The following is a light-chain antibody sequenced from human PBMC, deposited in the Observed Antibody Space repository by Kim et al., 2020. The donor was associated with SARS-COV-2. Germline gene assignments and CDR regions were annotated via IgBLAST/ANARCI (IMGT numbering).Light chain of an antibody. V-gene: IGLV1-47*01. J-gene: IGLJ2*01. CDR2: RNN. CDR1: SSNIGSNY. CDR3: AAWDDSLSAVV. Sequence: QSVLTQPPSASGTPGQRVTISCSGSSSNIGSNYVYWYQQLPGTAPKLLIYRNNQRPSGVPDRFSGSKSGTSASLAISGLRSEDEADYYCAAWDDSLSAVVFGGGTQLGVL.